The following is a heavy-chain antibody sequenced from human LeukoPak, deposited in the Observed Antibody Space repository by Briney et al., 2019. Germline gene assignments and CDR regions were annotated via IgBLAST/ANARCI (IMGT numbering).Heavy chain of an antibody. Sequence: GGSLRLSCAASGFTFSTYSMNWVRQAPGKGLEWVSYISSGSSTIYYADSVKGRFTISRDNAKNSLYLQMNSLRAEDTAVYYCARNAFVDCSTTSCYNDYWGQGTLVTVSS. J-gene: IGHJ4*02. CDR2: ISSGSSTI. CDR3: ARNAFVDCSTTSCYNDY. CDR1: GFTFSTYS. D-gene: IGHD2-2*02. V-gene: IGHV3-48*01.